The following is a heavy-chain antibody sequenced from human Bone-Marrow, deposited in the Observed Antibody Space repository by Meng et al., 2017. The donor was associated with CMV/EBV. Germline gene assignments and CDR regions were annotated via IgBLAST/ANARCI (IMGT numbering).Heavy chain of an antibody. V-gene: IGHV1-18*01. J-gene: IGHJ6*02. CDR1: GYTFTSYV. D-gene: IGHD2-2*01. Sequence: ASVKVSCKASGYTFTSYVISWVRQAPGQGLEWMGWISAYNGNTNYAQMLQGRVTMTTDTSTSTAYMELRSLRSDDTAVYYCARVLSVPAYYYYYYGMDVWGQGTTVTVSS. CDR2: ISAYNGNT. CDR3: ARVLSVPAYYYYYYGMDV.